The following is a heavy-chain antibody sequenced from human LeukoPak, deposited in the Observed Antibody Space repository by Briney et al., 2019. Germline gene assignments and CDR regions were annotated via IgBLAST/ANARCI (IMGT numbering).Heavy chain of an antibody. J-gene: IGHJ4*02. CDR2: INPSPGST. Sequence: ASVKVSCKASGYTFTNYYMQWVRQAPGQGLEWIGIINPSPGSTTYAQKFQGRVTMTRDTSTSTVYMELSSLRSEDTAVYYCARDQEGFDYWGQGTLVTVSS. CDR3: ARDQEGFDY. V-gene: IGHV1-46*01. CDR1: GYTFTNYY.